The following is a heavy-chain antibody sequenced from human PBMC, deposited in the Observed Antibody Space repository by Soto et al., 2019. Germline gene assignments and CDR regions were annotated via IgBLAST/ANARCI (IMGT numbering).Heavy chain of an antibody. D-gene: IGHD3-10*01. V-gene: IGHV3-74*03. CDR2: INKDGIDT. CDR3: ARDGSMVRERWFDP. Sequence: EVQLVESGGGVVQPGGPLRLSCAASGFTFIGYWMHWVRQGPGKGLVWVARINKDGIDTTYADPVKGRFTISRDNTKNMVYLEMNSLRADDTAVYYCARDGSMVRERWFDPWGQGTLVTVSS. CDR1: GFTFIGYW. J-gene: IGHJ5*02.